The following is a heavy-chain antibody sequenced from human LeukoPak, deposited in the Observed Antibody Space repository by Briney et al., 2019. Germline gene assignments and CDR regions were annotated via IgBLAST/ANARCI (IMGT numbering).Heavy chain of an antibody. V-gene: IGHV3-49*03. Sequence: GGSLRLSCTASGFTFGDYAMSWFRQAPGKGLEWVGFIRSKAYGGTTEYAASVKGRFTISRDDSKSIAYLQMNSLKTEDTAVYYCTRGGYHIVVTSFDPWGQGTLVTVSS. D-gene: IGHD2-21*01. J-gene: IGHJ5*02. CDR2: IRSKAYGGTT. CDR1: GFTFGDYA. CDR3: TRGGYHIVVTSFDP.